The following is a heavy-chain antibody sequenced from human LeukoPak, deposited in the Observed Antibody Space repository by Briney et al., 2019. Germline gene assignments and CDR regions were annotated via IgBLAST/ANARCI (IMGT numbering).Heavy chain of an antibody. Sequence: GGSLRLSCAASGFTVSSNYMSWVRQAPGKGLEWVSVIYSGGSTYYADSVKGRFTISRDNSKNTLYLQMNSLRAEDTAVYYCARTLAYSSGWYGFDYWGQGTLVTVSS. CDR3: ARTLAYSSGWYGFDY. CDR1: GFTVSSNY. J-gene: IGHJ4*02. V-gene: IGHV3-53*01. CDR2: IYSGGST. D-gene: IGHD6-19*01.